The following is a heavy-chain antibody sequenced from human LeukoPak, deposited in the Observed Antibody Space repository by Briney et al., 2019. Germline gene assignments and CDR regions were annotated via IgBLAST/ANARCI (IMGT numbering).Heavy chain of an antibody. CDR2: INPNSGGT. CDR3: ARDESYYYDSSGYYRTDAFDI. Sequence: ASVKVSCKASGYTFTGYYMHWVRQAPGQGLEWMGWINPNSGGTNYVQKFQGRVTMTRDTSISTAYMELSRLRSDDTAVYYCARDESYYYDSSGYYRTDAFDIWGQGTMVTVSS. D-gene: IGHD3-22*01. CDR1: GYTFTGYY. J-gene: IGHJ3*02. V-gene: IGHV1-2*02.